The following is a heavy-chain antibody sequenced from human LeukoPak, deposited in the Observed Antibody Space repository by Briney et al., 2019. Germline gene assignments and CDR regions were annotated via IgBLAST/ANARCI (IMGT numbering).Heavy chain of an antibody. CDR2: IRYDGTNK. CDR1: GFTFSSHG. CDR3: AKDKDSTNWYFDY. V-gene: IGHV3-30*02. Sequence: PGGSLRLSCAASGFTFSSHGMHWVRQAPGKGLEWVAFIRYDGTNKYYADSVKGRFTISRDNSKNTLYLQTNSLRAEDTAVYYCAKDKDSTNWYFDYWGQGTLVTVSS. J-gene: IGHJ4*02. D-gene: IGHD2-15*01.